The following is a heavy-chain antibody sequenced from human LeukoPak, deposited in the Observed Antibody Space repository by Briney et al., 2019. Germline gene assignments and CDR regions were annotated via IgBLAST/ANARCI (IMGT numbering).Heavy chain of an antibody. J-gene: IGHJ6*02. CDR1: GFTFSSYW. CDR2: IKQDGSEK. V-gene: IGHV3-7*01. CDR3: ARGSLTSPYYYGMDV. D-gene: IGHD1-20*01. Sequence: GGSLRLSCAASGFTFSSYWMSWVRQAPGKGLEWVANIKQDGSEKYYVDSVKGRFTISRDNAKNSLYLQMNSLRAEDTAVYYCARGSLTSPYYYGMDVWGQGTTVTVSS.